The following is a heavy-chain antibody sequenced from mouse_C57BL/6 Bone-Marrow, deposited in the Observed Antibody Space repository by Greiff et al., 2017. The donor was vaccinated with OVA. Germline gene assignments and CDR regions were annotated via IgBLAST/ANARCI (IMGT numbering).Heavy chain of an antibody. CDR2: LNPVSGGT. CDR1: GYAFTNYL. Sequence: QVQLQQSGAELVRPGTSVKVSCKASGYAFTNYLLEWVKQRPGQGLEWIGVLNPVSGGTNYNEKFQGNATLTAANSSSTAYMQLSSLTSEDSAVYSCARSSHDYWGQGTTLTVSS. CDR3: ARSSHDY. J-gene: IGHJ2*01. V-gene: IGHV1-54*01.